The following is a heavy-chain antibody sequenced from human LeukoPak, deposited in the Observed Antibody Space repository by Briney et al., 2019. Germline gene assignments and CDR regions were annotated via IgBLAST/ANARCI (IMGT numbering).Heavy chain of an antibody. CDR1: GFTFSEYS. Sequence: GGSLRLSCVASGFTFSEYSINWVRQAPGKGLEWVSFTDTSGNYIYYGDSVKGRFTISRDNARNLLFLQMNGLRAEDTAVYYCARGRSITLLRGVAMSDGFDIWGQGAMVAVSS. CDR2: TDTSGNYI. CDR3: ARGRSITLLRGVAMSDGFDI. D-gene: IGHD3-10*01. V-gene: IGHV3-21*06. J-gene: IGHJ3*02.